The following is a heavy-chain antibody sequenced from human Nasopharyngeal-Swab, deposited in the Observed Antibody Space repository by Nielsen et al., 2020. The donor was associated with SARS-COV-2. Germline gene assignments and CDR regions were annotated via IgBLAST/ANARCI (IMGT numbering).Heavy chain of an antibody. CDR3: AREGTGVAGIWVHYYYYGMDV. J-gene: IGHJ6*02. CDR2: FQGGGSI. CDR1: GFTVRVNH. D-gene: IGHD6-19*01. Sequence: GESLKISCAASGFTVRVNHVTWVRQAPGKGLEWVSVFQGGGSIYYADSVEGRFIVSRDNSKNTVDLQMNSLRVDDTAVYYCAREGTGVAGIWVHYYYYGMDVWGQGTTVTVSS. V-gene: IGHV3-66*01.